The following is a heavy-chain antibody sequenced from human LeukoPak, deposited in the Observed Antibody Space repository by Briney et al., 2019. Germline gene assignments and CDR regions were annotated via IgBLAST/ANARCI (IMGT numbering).Heavy chain of an antibody. V-gene: IGHV3-7*05. CDR1: GFTFSNYW. D-gene: IGHD3-10*01. Sequence: GGSLRLSCAASGFTFSNYWMSWVRQAPGKGLEWVANIKQDGSEKYYVDSVEGRFTFSRDNAKNSLFLQMNSLRAEDTAVYYCTSLGNYGSGSFSFNYWGQGTLVTVSS. CDR3: TSLGNYGSGSFSFNY. CDR2: IKQDGSEK. J-gene: IGHJ4*02.